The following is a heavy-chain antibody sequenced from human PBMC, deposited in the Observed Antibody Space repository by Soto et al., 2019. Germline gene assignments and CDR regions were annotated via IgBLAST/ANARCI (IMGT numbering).Heavy chain of an antibody. J-gene: IGHJ4*02. V-gene: IGHV3-33*01. CDR1: GFTFSSYG. D-gene: IGHD6-13*01. CDR3: ARDAAAGTLDY. Sequence: GGSLRLSCAASGFTFSSYGMHWVRQAPGKGLEWVAVIWYDGSNKYYADSVKGRFTISRDNSKNTLYLQMNSLGAEDTAVYYCARDAAAGTLDYWGQGTLVTVSS. CDR2: IWYDGSNK.